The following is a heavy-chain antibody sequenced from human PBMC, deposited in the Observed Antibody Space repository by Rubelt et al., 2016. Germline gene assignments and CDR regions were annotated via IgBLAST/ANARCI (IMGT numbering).Heavy chain of an antibody. J-gene: IGHJ4*02. CDR2: TYYRSKWYN. Sequence: QVQLQQSGPGLVKPSQTLSLTCAISGDSVSSNSVAWNWIRQCPSRGLEWLGQTYYRSKWYNDYAASMKSQITINPDKSQNQFSLRLKAGPPEDTAVYYCARGASHNFDYWGQGTLVTVSS. CDR3: ARGASHNFDY. CDR1: GDSVSSNSVA. D-gene: IGHD5-12*01. V-gene: IGHV6-1*01.